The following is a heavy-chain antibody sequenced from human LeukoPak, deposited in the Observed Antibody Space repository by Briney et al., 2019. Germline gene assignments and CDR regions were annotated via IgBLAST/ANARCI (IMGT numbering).Heavy chain of an antibody. D-gene: IGHD1-1*01. CDR1: GGSISSYY. CDR2: IYTSGST. V-gene: IGHV4-4*09. J-gene: IGHJ3*02. Sequence: SETLSLTCTVSGGSISSYYWSWIRQPPGKGLEWIGYIYTSGSTNYNPSLKSRVTISVDTSKNQFSLKLSSVTAADTAVYYCARHVGTTGAFDIWAKGQWSPSLQ. CDR3: ARHVGTTGAFDI.